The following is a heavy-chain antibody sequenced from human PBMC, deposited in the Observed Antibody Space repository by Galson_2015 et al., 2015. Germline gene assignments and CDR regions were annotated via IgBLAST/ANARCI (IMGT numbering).Heavy chain of an antibody. Sequence: SLRLSCAASGFTFSSYGMHWVRQAPGKGLEWVAVIWYDGSNKYYADSVKGRFTISRDNSKNTLYLQMNSLRAEDTAVYYCARDQNYHPDFYASGSHSFHYWGQGTLVTVSS. CDR1: GFTFSSYG. V-gene: IGHV3-33*01. CDR3: ARDQNYHPDFYASGSHSFHY. J-gene: IGHJ4*02. D-gene: IGHD3-10*01. CDR2: IWYDGSNK.